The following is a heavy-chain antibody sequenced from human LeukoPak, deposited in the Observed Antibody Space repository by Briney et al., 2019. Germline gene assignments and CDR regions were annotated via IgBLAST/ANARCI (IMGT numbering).Heavy chain of an antibody. J-gene: IGHJ4*02. V-gene: IGHV3-30*04. Sequence: PGGAPRLSSAAPRFTFSRYAMHRVRQGPGEGLGRGSLISYDGSNKYYADSVKGRFTISRDNSKNTLYLQMNSLRAEDTAVYYCARVNDSSGYISGQIDYWGQGTLVTVSS. CDR2: ISYDGSNK. CDR1: RFTFSRYA. CDR3: ARVNDSSGYISGQIDY. D-gene: IGHD3-22*01.